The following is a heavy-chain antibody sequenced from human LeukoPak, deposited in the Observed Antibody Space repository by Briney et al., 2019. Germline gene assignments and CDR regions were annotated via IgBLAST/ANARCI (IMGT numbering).Heavy chain of an antibody. D-gene: IGHD2-15*01. J-gene: IGHJ6*03. CDR3: ARLALGYCSGGSCPNYYYYYMDV. Sequence: SETLSLTCAVYGGSFSGNFWSWIRQPPGRGLEWIGEINHSGSTNYNPSLKSRVTISVDTSKNQFSLKLSSVTAADTAVYYCARLALGYCSGGSCPNYYYYYMDVWGKGTTVTISS. CDR1: GGSFSGNF. V-gene: IGHV4-34*01. CDR2: INHSGST.